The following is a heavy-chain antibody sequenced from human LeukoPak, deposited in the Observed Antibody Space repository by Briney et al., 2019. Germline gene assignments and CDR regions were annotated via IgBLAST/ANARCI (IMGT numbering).Heavy chain of an antibody. CDR3: ARGEVPPHYFDS. CDR1: GGTFSDYA. CDR2: FIPILGTA. V-gene: IGHV1-69*13. J-gene: IGHJ4*02. Sequence: GASVKVSCKASGGTFSDYALNWVRQAPGQGLEWMGVFIPILGTANSTQKFQGRVTITADESTTTAYMEVSSLRSEDTAVYYCARGEVPPHYFDSWGQGTLVTVSS.